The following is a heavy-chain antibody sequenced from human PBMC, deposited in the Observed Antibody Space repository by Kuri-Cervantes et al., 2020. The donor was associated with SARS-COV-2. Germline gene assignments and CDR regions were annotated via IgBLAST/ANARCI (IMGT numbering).Heavy chain of an antibody. CDR3: ARNHSMDV. Sequence: LPLTCASSGFTFSDYDVHWVRQAPGKGLEWVAVIWYDGRNTYYTGSVKGRFTISRDNSKNMLYLEVNSLRAEDTAVYYCARNHSMDVWGTGTAVTVSS. V-gene: IGHV3-33*08. CDR2: IWYDGRNT. CDR1: GFTFSDYD. J-gene: IGHJ6*03.